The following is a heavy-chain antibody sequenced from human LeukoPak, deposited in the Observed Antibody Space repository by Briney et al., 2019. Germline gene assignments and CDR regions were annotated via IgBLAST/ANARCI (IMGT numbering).Heavy chain of an antibody. D-gene: IGHD6-13*01. CDR1: GFTLSSYS. J-gene: IGHJ4*02. Sequence: GGSLRLSCAASGFTLSSYSMHWVRQAPGKGLEWVSGISWNSGSIGYADSVKGRFTISRDNAKNSLYLQMNSLRAEDTALYYCAKDVAAAGPYFDYWGQGTLVTVSS. CDR3: AKDVAAAGPYFDY. V-gene: IGHV3-9*01. CDR2: ISWNSGSI.